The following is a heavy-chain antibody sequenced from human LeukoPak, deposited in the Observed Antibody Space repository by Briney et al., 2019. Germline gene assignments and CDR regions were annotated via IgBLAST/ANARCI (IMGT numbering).Heavy chain of an antibody. D-gene: IGHD3-22*01. CDR1: GYTFTSYG. Sequence: ASVKVSCKASGYTFTSYGISWVRQAPGQGLEWMGWISAYNGNTNYAQKLQGRVTMTTDTSTSTAYMELRSLRSDDTAVYYCARDRRVYYYDSSGHGAFDIWGQGTMVTVSS. J-gene: IGHJ3*02. CDR2: ISAYNGNT. V-gene: IGHV1-18*01. CDR3: ARDRRVYYYDSSGHGAFDI.